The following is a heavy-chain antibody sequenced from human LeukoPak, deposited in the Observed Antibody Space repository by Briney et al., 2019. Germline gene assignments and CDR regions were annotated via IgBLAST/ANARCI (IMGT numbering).Heavy chain of an antibody. V-gene: IGHV1-8*01. CDR2: MNPNSDNT. D-gene: IGHD1-26*01. Sequence: ASVKVSCKASGYTFTSYDINWVRQATGQGLEWMGWMNPNSDNTGYAQNFQDRVTMTRNPSINSAYMELSSLRSEDTAVYYCARVHRSGAFDIWGQGTMVTVSS. CDR1: GYTFTSYD. CDR3: ARVHRSGAFDI. J-gene: IGHJ3*02.